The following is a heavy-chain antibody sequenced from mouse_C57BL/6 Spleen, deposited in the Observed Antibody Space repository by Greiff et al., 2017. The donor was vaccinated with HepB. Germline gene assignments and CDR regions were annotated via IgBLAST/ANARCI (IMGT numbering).Heavy chain of an antibody. CDR3: ARSRDGYPFAY. CDR1: GYTFTSYW. Sequence: QVPLPPPGAELVKPGASVELSCKASGYTFTSYWVHWVKQRPGQGLEWIGMIHPYSGSTNYNEKFKSKATLTVDKSSSTAYMQLSSLTSEDSAVYYCARSRDGYPFAYWGQGTLVTVSA. V-gene: IGHV1-64*01. CDR2: IHPYSGST. J-gene: IGHJ3*01. D-gene: IGHD2-3*01.